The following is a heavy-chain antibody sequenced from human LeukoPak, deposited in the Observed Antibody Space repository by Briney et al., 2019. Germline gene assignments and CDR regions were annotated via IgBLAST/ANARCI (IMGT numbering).Heavy chain of an antibody. Sequence: GGSLRLSCAASGFTVSSNYMSRVRQAPGKGLEWVSVIYSGGSTYYADSVKGRFTISRDNSKNTLYLQMNSLRAEDTAVYYCARGVWQQLVFFDYWGQGTLVTVSS. CDR3: ARGVWQQLVFFDY. V-gene: IGHV3-66*01. J-gene: IGHJ4*02. D-gene: IGHD6-13*01. CDR1: GFTVSSNY. CDR2: IYSGGST.